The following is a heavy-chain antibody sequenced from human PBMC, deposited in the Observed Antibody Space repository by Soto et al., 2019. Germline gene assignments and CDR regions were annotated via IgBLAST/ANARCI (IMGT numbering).Heavy chain of an antibody. CDR3: ARTRLFDASGYYYYYYGMDV. CDR2: IYGGGQT. V-gene: IGHV3-53*01. CDR1: GFSVSGNF. Sequence: PGGSLRLSCAASGFSVSGNFVSWVRQAPGKGLDWVSVIYGGGQTYYADSVKGRFSVSRDSSKNTLHLQMNSLSPDDTAVYYCARTRLFDASGYYYYYYGMDVWGRGTTVTVS. J-gene: IGHJ6*02. D-gene: IGHD3-22*01.